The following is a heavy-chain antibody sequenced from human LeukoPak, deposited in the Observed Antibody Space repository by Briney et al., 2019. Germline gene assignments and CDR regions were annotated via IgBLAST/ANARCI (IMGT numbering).Heavy chain of an antibody. D-gene: IGHD1-26*01. CDR3: AKVRRGSSGGPYYYYMDV. J-gene: IGHJ6*03. CDR2: IKEDGSEK. Sequence: GGSLRLSCAASGFMFSGYWMTWVRQAPGKGLEWVANIKEDGSEKNYVHSVKGRFTISRDNAQNSLYLQMTSLRVEDTAVYYCAKVRRGSSGGPYYYYMDVWGKGTTVTVSS. CDR1: GFMFSGYW. V-gene: IGHV3-7*01.